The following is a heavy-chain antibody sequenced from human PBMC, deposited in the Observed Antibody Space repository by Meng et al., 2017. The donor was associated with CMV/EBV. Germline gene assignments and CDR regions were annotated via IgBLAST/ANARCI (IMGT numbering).Heavy chain of an antibody. V-gene: IGHV4-59*01. D-gene: IGHD3-3*01. CDR2: IYYSGST. CDR3: ARANEHYDFWSGYYRAFDI. CDR1: DGSISSYY. Sequence: GSLRLSCTVSDGSISSYYWSWIRQPPGKGLEWIGYIYYSGSTNYNPSLKSRVTISVDTSKNQFSLKLSSVTAADTAVYYCARANEHYDFWSGYYRAFDIWDQGTMVTVSS. J-gene: IGHJ3*02.